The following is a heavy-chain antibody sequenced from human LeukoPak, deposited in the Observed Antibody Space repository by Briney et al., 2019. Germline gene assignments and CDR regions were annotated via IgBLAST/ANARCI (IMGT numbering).Heavy chain of an antibody. Sequence: SETLSLTCIVSGGSISSYYWTWMRQAPGKGLEWIGYISYSGSTNYNPSLKSRVTISIDTSKNQFSLKLSSVTAADTAVHFCARDNSGWKFFDYWGQGTLVIVSS. D-gene: IGHD6-19*01. CDR2: ISYSGST. J-gene: IGHJ4*02. CDR1: GGSISSYY. CDR3: ARDNSGWKFFDY. V-gene: IGHV4-59*01.